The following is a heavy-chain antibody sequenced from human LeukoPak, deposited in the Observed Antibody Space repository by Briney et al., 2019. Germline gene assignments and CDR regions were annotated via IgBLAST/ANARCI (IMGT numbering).Heavy chain of an antibody. V-gene: IGHV1-8*02. CDR3: ASFFWSGSPPNYYYYYMDV. Sequence: ASVKVSCKASGYTFTSYGISWVRQAPGQGLEWMGWMNPNSGNTGYAQKFQGRVTMTRNTSISTAYMELSSLRSEDTAVYYCASFFWSGSPPNYYYYYMDVWGKGTTVTVSS. CDR1: GYTFTSYG. CDR2: MNPNSGNT. J-gene: IGHJ6*03. D-gene: IGHD3-3*01.